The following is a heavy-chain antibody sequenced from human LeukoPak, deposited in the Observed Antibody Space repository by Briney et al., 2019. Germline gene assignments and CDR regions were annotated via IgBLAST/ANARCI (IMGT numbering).Heavy chain of an antibody. J-gene: IGHJ4*02. CDR2: IIPIFGTA. Sequence: GASVTVSFMASGGTFISYAISWVRQAPGQGLEWMGGIIPIFGTANYAQKFQGRVTITADESTSTAYMELSSLRSEDTAVYHCARGSAYSYAFTGRERTKSRLDYWGQGTLVTVSS. CDR1: GGTFISYA. D-gene: IGHD5-18*01. CDR3: ARGSAYSYAFTGRERTKSRLDY. V-gene: IGHV1-69*13.